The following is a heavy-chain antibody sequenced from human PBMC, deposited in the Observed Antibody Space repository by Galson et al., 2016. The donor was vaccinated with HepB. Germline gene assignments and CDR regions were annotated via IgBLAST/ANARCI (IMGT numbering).Heavy chain of an antibody. Sequence: LSLTCSVSGGSISSRDWWTWVRQPPGKGLEWIGQIYHSGTTNYSPSLKSRVTISVDNSKNQFSLKLSSVTAADTAVYYCVRQYSGSYLDYWGQGTLVTVSS. D-gene: IGHD1-26*01. V-gene: IGHV4-4*02. J-gene: IGHJ4*02. CDR1: GGSISSRDW. CDR3: VRQYSGSYLDY. CDR2: IYHSGTT.